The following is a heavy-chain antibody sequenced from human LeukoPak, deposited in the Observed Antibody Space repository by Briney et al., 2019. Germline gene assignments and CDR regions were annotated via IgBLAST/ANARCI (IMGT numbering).Heavy chain of an antibody. CDR2: ISGSGGTI. J-gene: IGHJ5*02. D-gene: IGHD4-17*01. V-gene: IGHV3-48*04. CDR3: ARQTTVTTYNSYDP. CDR1: GFTFSNYP. Sequence: GGSLRLSCAASGFTFSNYPMNWVRQTPRKGLEWVSYISGSGGTIYYAASVRGRFTISRDNAKNSLYLQMNSLRVEDTAIYFCARQTTVTTYNSYDPWGQGTLVTVSS.